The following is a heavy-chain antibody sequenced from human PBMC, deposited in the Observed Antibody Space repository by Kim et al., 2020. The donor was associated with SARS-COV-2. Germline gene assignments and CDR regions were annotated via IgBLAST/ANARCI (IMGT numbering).Heavy chain of an antibody. V-gene: IGHV3-73*01. CDR1: GFTFSGSA. CDR2: IRSKANSYAT. Sequence: GGSLRLSCAASGFTFSGSAMHWVRQASGKGLEWVGRIRSKANSYATAYAASVKGRFTISRDDSKNTAYLQMNSLKTEDTAVYYCTRSAMGGRISYAFDIWGQGTMVTVSS. D-gene: IGHD5-18*01. J-gene: IGHJ3*02. CDR3: TRSAMGGRISYAFDI.